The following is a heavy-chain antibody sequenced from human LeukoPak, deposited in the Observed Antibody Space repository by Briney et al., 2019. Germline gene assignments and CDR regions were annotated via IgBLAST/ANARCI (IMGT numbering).Heavy chain of an antibody. D-gene: IGHD6-13*01. Sequence: PSGTLSLTCAVSGGSISSSNWWSWVRQPPGKGLEWIGEIYHSGSTNYNPSLKSRVTISVDKSKNQFSLKLSSVTAADTAVYYFASSAVGQQRWYYFDYWGQGTLVTVSS. CDR3: ASSAVGQQRWYYFDY. V-gene: IGHV4-4*02. CDR1: GGSISSSNW. CDR2: IYHSGST. J-gene: IGHJ4*02.